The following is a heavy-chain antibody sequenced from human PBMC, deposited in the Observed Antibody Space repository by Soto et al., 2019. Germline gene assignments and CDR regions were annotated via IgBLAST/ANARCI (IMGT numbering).Heavy chain of an antibody. CDR3: ARHKGSGSYYKGYYYYGMDV. Sequence: GESLKISCKGSGYSFTSYWIGWVRQMPGKGLEWMGIIYPGDSDTRYNPSFQGQVTISADKSISTAYLQWSSLKASDTAMYYCARHKGSGSYYKGYYYYGMDVWGQGTTVTVSS. J-gene: IGHJ6*02. V-gene: IGHV5-51*01. CDR2: IYPGDSDT. D-gene: IGHD3-10*01. CDR1: GYSFTSYW.